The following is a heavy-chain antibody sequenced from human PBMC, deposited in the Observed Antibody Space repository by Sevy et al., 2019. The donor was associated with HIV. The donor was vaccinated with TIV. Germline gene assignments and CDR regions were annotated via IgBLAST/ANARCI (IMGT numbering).Heavy chain of an antibody. Sequence: GGSLRLSCVASGFTFSDHYMEWVRQAPGKGLEWVGRTRNKADGSTTEYAASMKGRFTISRDESKNSLYVQMNSLKAEDTAVYYCATHAGIAAAGRVFDYWGQGTLVTVSS. D-gene: IGHD6-13*01. V-gene: IGHV3-72*01. CDR3: ATHAGIAAAGRVFDY. J-gene: IGHJ4*02. CDR1: GFTFSDHY. CDR2: TRNKADGSTT.